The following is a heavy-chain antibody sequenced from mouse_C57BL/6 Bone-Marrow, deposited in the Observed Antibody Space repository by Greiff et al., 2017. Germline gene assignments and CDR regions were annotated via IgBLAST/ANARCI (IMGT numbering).Heavy chain of an antibody. CDR3: ARRGYYGISSPWFAY. CDR2: IHPNSGST. Sequence: QVQLQQPGAELVKPGASVKLSCKASGYTFTSYWMHWVKQRPGQGLEWIGMIHPNSGSTNYNEKFKSKATLTVDKSSSTAYMQLSSLTSEDSAVYFGARRGYYGISSPWFAYWGQGTLVTVSA. J-gene: IGHJ3*01. D-gene: IGHD1-1*01. V-gene: IGHV1-64*01. CDR1: GYTFTSYW.